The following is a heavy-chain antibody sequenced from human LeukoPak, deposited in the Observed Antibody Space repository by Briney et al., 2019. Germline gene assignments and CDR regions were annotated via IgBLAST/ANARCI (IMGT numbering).Heavy chain of an antibody. V-gene: IGHV4-59*01. J-gene: IGHJ3*02. Sequence: SETLSLTCTVSGASISSYYWSWIRQPPGKGLEWIGYIYYTGNTNYNPSLKSRVTISVDTSKNQFSLKLSSVTAADTAVYYCARGSPTTVAAFDIWGQGTMVTVSS. CDR3: ARGSPTTVAAFDI. D-gene: IGHD4-23*01. CDR1: GASISSYY. CDR2: IYYTGNT.